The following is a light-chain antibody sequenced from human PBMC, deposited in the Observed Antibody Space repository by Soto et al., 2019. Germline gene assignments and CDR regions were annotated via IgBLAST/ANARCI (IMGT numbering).Light chain of an antibody. J-gene: IGKJ4*01. CDR2: GAS. CDR3: QQFGLSPT. Sequence: EIVLTQSPGTLSLSPGERATLSCRASQTISSTFLAWYRQRPGQAPRLLIYGASSRATGIPDRFSGSGSGTDFTLTINRLEPEDFAVYYCQQFGLSPTFGGGTKVDIK. V-gene: IGKV3-20*01. CDR1: QTISSTF.